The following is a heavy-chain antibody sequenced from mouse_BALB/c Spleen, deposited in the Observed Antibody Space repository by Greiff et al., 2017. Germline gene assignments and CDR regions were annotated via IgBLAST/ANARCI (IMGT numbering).Heavy chain of an antibody. CDR1: GFTFSSYG. V-gene: IGHV5-6*01. CDR2: ISSGGSYT. CDR3: ARRGITTASYAMDY. Sequence: EVHLVESGGDLVKPGGSLKLSCAASGFTFSSYGMSWVRQTPDKRLEWVATISSGGSYTYYPDSVKGRFTISRDNAKNTLYLQMSSLKSEDTAMYYCARRGITTASYAMDYWGQGTSVTVSS. D-gene: IGHD1-2*01. J-gene: IGHJ4*01.